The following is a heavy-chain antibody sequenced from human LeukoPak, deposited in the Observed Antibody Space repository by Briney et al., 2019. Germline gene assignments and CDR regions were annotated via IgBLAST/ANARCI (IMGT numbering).Heavy chain of an antibody. CDR3: AKRLEVVATTIDY. V-gene: IGHV3-30-3*01. J-gene: IGHJ4*02. CDR2: ISYDGSNK. Sequence: GGSLRLSCAASGFTFSSYAMHWVRQAPGKGLEWVAAISYDGSNKYYADSVKGRFTISRDNSENTLYLQMNSLRGEDTAVYYCAKRLEVVATTIDYWGQGTLVTVSS. D-gene: IGHD5-12*01. CDR1: GFTFSSYA.